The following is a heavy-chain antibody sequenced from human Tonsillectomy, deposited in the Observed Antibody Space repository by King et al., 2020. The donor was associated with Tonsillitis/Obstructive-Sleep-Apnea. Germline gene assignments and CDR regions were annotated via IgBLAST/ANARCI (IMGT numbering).Heavy chain of an antibody. CDR2: IYPGDSDT. J-gene: IGHJ4*02. V-gene: IGHV5-51*01. CDR3: ARPYCSSTSCYHQFDY. Sequence: VQLVESGAEVKKPGESLKISCKGSGYSFTSYWIGWVRQMPGKGLEWMGIIYPGDSDTRYSPSFQGQVTISADKSISTAYLQWISLKASDTAMYYCARPYCSSTSCYHQFDYWGQGTLVTVSS. CDR1: GYSFTSYW. D-gene: IGHD2-2*01.